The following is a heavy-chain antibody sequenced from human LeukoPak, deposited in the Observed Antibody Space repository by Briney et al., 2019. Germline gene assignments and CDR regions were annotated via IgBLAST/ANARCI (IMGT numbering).Heavy chain of an antibody. Sequence: SETLSLTCAVYDGSFSGYYWSWIRQPPGKGLEWIGEINHSGSTNYNPSLKSRVTISVDTPKNQFSLKLSSVTAADTAVYYCARPTTVTRFTLGYWGQGTLVTVS. J-gene: IGHJ4*02. CDR2: INHSGST. CDR1: DGSFSGYY. V-gene: IGHV4-34*01. CDR3: ARPTTVTRFTLGY. D-gene: IGHD4-17*01.